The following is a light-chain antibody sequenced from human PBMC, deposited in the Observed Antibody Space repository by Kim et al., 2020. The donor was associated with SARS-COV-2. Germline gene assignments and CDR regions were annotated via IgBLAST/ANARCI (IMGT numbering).Light chain of an antibody. Sequence: SSELTQDPAVSVALGQTVRITCQGDSLRSYYASWYQQKPGRAPVLVIYGKNNRPSGIPDRFSGSSSGNTASLTITGAQAEDEADYYCNSRDSSGNRWVFGGGTQLTVL. CDR1: SLRSYY. J-gene: IGLJ3*02. CDR3: NSRDSSGNRWV. V-gene: IGLV3-19*01. CDR2: GKN.